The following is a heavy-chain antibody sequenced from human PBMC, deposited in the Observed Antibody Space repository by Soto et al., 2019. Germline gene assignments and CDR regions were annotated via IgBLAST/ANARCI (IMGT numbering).Heavy chain of an antibody. D-gene: IGHD3-22*01. J-gene: IGHJ3*02. CDR1: GFTFSSYS. CDR3: ARITFPPYYDSNGDAFDI. Sequence: EVQLVESGGGLVQPGGSLRLSCAASGFTFSSYSMNWVRQAPGKGLEWVSYISSSSSTIYYADSVKGRFTISRDNAKNSLYLQMNSLRDEDTAVYYCARITFPPYYDSNGDAFDIWGQGTMVTVSS. V-gene: IGHV3-48*02. CDR2: ISSSSSTI.